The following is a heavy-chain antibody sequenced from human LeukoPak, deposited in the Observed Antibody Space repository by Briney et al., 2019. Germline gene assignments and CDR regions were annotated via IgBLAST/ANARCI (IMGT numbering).Heavy chain of an antibody. D-gene: IGHD3-10*01. J-gene: IGHJ4*02. CDR1: GFTFSSYA. CDR3: AKDRAGYYGSGSYFDY. CDR2: VSDSGVGT. Sequence: GGSLRLSCATSGFTFSSYAMSWVRQAPGKGLEWVSIVSDSGVGTYYTDSVKGRFTISRDNSKNTLYLQMNSLRGEDTAVYYCAKDRAGYYGSGSYFDYWGQGTLVTVSS. V-gene: IGHV3-23*01.